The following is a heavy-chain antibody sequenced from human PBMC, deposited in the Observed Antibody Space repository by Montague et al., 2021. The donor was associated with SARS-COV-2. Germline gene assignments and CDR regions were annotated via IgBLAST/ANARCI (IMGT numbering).Heavy chain of an antibody. J-gene: IGHJ3*02. D-gene: IGHD3-16*01. V-gene: IGHV4-4*02. Sequence: SETLSLTCTVSGDSITSSIWWSWVRQTPGKGPEWIGEIFYTGKSKYNPSLESRLTMSVDVAKNQFSLNLNSVTAADTAVYYCARRTVLMISVVFDALDMWGQGTLVTVSS. CDR3: ARRTVLMISVVFDALDM. CDR1: GDSITSSIW. CDR2: IFYTGKS.